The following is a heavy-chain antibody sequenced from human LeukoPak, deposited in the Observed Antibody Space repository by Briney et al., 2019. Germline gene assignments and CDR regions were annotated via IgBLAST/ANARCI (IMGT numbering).Heavy chain of an antibody. Sequence: SVKVSCKASGGTFSSYAISWVRQAPGQGLEWMGRIIPIFGTAKYAQKLQGRVTITTDESTSTAYMELSSLRSEDPAVYYCARGLGPIFGVVIRLGYYYMDVWGKGTTVTVSS. D-gene: IGHD3-3*01. CDR1: GGTFSSYA. V-gene: IGHV1-69*05. J-gene: IGHJ6*03. CDR3: ARGLGPIFGVVIRLGYYYMDV. CDR2: IIPIFGTA.